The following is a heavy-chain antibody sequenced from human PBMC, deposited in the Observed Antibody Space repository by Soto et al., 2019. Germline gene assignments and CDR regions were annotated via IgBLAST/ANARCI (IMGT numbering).Heavy chain of an antibody. V-gene: IGHV3-23*01. CDR2: ISNTGGRT. J-gene: IGHJ5*02. CDR3: AKSGYTRSIWFDP. Sequence: PGGSLRLSCAASGFTFSNYAMSWVRQAPGKGLEWVSYISNTGGRTNYADSVKGRFSISRDNSKNTLYLQMNSLRVEDTAIYYCAKSGYTRSIWFDPWGHGTLVTVSS. CDR1: GFTFSNYA. D-gene: IGHD5-18*01.